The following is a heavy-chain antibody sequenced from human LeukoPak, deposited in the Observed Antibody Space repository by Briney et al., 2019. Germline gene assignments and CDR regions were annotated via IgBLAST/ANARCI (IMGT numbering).Heavy chain of an antibody. J-gene: IGHJ6*02. CDR1: GGSISSYY. V-gene: IGHV4-59*01. D-gene: IGHD3-10*01. Sequence: PSETLSLTCTVPGGSISSYYWSWIRQPPGKGLEWIGYIYYSGSTNYNPSLKSRVTISVDTSKNQFSLKLSSVTAADTAVYYCARVRTIWFGELLGYYYGMDVWGQGTTVTVSS. CDR3: ARVRTIWFGELLGYYYGMDV. CDR2: IYYSGST.